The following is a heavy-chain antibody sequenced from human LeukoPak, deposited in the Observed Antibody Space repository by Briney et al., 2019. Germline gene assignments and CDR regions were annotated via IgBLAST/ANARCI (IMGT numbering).Heavy chain of an antibody. CDR3: AKGGRIQLWPIDY. Sequence: GRSLRLSCAASGFTFSSYGMHWVRQAPGKGLEWVAVISYDGSNKYYADSVKGRFTISRDNSKNTLYLQMNSLRVEDTAVYYCAKGGRIQLWPIDYWGQGTLVTVSS. CDR2: ISYDGSNK. CDR1: GFTFSSYG. J-gene: IGHJ4*02. D-gene: IGHD5-18*01. V-gene: IGHV3-30*18.